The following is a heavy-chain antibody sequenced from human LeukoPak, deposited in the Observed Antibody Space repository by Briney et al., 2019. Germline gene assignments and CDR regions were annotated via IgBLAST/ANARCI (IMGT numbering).Heavy chain of an antibody. CDR2: VYYSGST. D-gene: IGHD2-15*01. J-gene: IGHJ1*01. Sequence: PSETLSLTCTVSGGSISSGGYSWTWIRQHPGKGLERIGYVYYSGSTYYNPSLKSTVTISVDTSKNQFSLRLSSVTAADTAVYYCALGYWGGGSCYARGYFQHWGQGTLVIVSS. CDR3: ALGYWGGGSCYARGYFQH. V-gene: IGHV4-31*01. CDR1: GGSISSGGYS.